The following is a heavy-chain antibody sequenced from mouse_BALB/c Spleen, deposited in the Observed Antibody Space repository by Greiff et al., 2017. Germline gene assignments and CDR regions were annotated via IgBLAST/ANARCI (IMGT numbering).Heavy chain of an antibody. CDR3: ARENNYDGPFYAMDY. J-gene: IGHJ4*01. D-gene: IGHD2-12*01. CDR2: INPGSGGT. CDR1: GYAFTNYL. Sequence: QVQLQQSGAELVRPGTSVKVSCKASGYAFTNYLIEWVKQRPGQGLEWIGVINPGSGGTNYNEKFKGKATLTADKSSSTAYMQLSSLTSDDSAVYFCARENNYDGPFYAMDYWGQGTSVTVSS. V-gene: IGHV1-54*01.